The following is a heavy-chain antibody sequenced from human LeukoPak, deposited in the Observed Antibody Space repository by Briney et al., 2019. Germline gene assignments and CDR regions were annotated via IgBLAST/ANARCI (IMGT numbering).Heavy chain of an antibody. CDR3: ARGRYFDDYGMDV. D-gene: IGHD3-9*01. CDR1: GFTFSSYD. V-gene: IGHV3-13*01. Sequence: SGGSLRLSCAASGFTFSSYDMHWVRQATGKGLEWVSAIGTAGDTYYPGSVKGRFTISRENAKNSLYLQMNSLRAGDTAVYYCARGRYFDDYGMDVWGQGTTVTVSS. CDR2: IGTAGDT. J-gene: IGHJ6*02.